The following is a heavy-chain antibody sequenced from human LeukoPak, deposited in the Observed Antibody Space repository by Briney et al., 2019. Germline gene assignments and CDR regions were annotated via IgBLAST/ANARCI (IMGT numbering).Heavy chain of an antibody. D-gene: IGHD7-27*01. V-gene: IGHV3-7*01. Sequence: PGGSLRLSCAASGFTFSSYWVSWVRQAPGKGLEWVANIKQDGSEKYYVDSVKGRFTISRDNAKNSLYLQMNSLRAEDTAVYYCARGSLGPYYMDVWGKGTTVTVSS. CDR3: ARGSLGPYYMDV. J-gene: IGHJ6*03. CDR1: GFTFSSYW. CDR2: IKQDGSEK.